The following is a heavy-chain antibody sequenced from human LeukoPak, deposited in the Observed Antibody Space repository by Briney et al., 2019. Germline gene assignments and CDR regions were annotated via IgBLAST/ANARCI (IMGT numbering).Heavy chain of an antibody. V-gene: IGHV3-15*01. CDR2: IKSKTDGGTT. Sequence: GGSLRLSCAASGFTVSSQYMSWVRQAPGKGLEWVGRIKSKTDGGTTDFAAPVNGRFTISRDDSENTLYLQMNSLKAEDTAIYYCTTARGYSAYEYWGRGTMVTVSS. J-gene: IGHJ3*01. CDR1: GFTVSSQY. D-gene: IGHD5-12*01. CDR3: TTARGYSAYEY.